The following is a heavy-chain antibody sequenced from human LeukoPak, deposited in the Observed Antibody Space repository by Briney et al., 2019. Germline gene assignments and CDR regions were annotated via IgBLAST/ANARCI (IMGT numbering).Heavy chain of an antibody. V-gene: IGHV1-2*02. D-gene: IGHD6-19*01. CDR1: GYTFTGYY. Sequence: ASVKVSCKASGYTFTGYYMHWVRQAPGQGLEWMGWINPNSGGTNYAQKFQGRVTLTRDTSISTAYMELSRLRSDDTAVYYCARDRYSSGWHDYWGQGTLVTVSS. CDR2: INPNSGGT. J-gene: IGHJ4*02. CDR3: ARDRYSSGWHDY.